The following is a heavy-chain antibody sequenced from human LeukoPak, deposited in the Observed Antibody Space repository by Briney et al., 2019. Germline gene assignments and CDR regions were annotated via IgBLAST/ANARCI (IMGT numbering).Heavy chain of an antibody. Sequence: GGSLRLSCAASGFTFSSYAMHWVRQAPGKGLEWVAVISYDGSNKYYADSVKGRFTISRDNSKNTLYLQMNSLRAEDTAVYYCAKDKNSYYYYYMDVWGKGTTVTISS. CDR3: AKDKNSYYYYYMDV. J-gene: IGHJ6*03. D-gene: IGHD4-23*01. CDR1: GFTFSSYA. V-gene: IGHV3-30*04. CDR2: ISYDGSNK.